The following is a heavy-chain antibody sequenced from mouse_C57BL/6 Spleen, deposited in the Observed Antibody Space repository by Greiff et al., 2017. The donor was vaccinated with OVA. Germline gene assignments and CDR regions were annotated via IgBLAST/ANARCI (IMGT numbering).Heavy chain of an antibody. Sequence: EVQVVESEGGLVQPGSSMKLSCTASGFTFSDYYMAWVRQVPEKGLEWVANINYDGSSTYYLDSLKSRFIISRDNAKNILYLQMSSLKSEDTATYYCARAYYGSRYAMDYWGQGTSVTVSS. V-gene: IGHV5-16*01. CDR1: GFTFSDYY. CDR3: ARAYYGSRYAMDY. J-gene: IGHJ4*01. CDR2: INYDGSST. D-gene: IGHD1-1*01.